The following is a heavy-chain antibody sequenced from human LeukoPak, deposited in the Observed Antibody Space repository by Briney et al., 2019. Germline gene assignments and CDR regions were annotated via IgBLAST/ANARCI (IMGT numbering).Heavy chain of an antibody. V-gene: IGHV4-34*01. CDR3: ADGIRYFDWLLKNYYYGMDV. CDR2: INHSGST. CDR1: GGSFSGYY. Sequence: PSETLSLTCAVYGGSFSGYYWSWIRQPPGKWLEWIGEINHSGSTNYNPSLKSRVTISVDTSKNQFSLRLSSVTAADTALYQAADGIRYFDWLLKNYYYGMDVWGQGTTVTVSS. J-gene: IGHJ6*02. D-gene: IGHD3-9*01.